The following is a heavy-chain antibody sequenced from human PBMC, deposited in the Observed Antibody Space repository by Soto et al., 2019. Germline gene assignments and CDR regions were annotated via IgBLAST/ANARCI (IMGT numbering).Heavy chain of an antibody. CDR2: ISGSGGST. J-gene: IGHJ5*02. CDR1: GFTFSSYA. CDR3: AKDFARLGVIVIRAWFDP. Sequence: PGGSLRLSCAAPGFTFSSYAMSWVRQAPGKGLEWVSAISGSGGSTYYADSVKGRFTISRDNSKNTLYLQMNSLRAEDTAVYYCAKDFARLGVIVIRAWFDPWGQGTLVTVS. V-gene: IGHV3-23*01. D-gene: IGHD3-16*02.